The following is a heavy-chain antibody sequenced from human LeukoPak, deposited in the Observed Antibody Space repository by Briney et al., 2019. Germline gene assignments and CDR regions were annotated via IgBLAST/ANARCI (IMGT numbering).Heavy chain of an antibody. Sequence: SETLSLTCAVSLGSIYGSSYYWGWLRQPPGKGLEWIGNIYYTGSTYYNPSLKSRVTIFVDTSKNQFSLKLSSVTAADTAVYYCARRIPGFFFDYWGQGTLVTVSS. CDR2: IYYTGST. J-gene: IGHJ4*02. D-gene: IGHD2-21*01. V-gene: IGHV4-39*01. CDR3: ARRIPGFFFDY. CDR1: LGSIYGSSYY.